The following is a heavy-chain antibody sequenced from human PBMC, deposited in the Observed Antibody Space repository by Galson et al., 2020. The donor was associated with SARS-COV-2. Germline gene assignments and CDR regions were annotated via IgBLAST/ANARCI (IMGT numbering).Heavy chain of an antibody. D-gene: IGHD3-22*01. J-gene: IGHJ4*02. CDR2: INSYGNST. V-gene: IGHV3-74*01. Sequence: GGSLRLSCAASGFSFSDYWMHWVRQAPGKGLVWVSRINSYGNSTNYADSVRGRFTVSRDNAKNVLYLQMNSLRAEDTAVYYCTRHSSGDYWGQGNLVPVSP. CDR1: GFSFSDYW. CDR3: TRHSSGDY.